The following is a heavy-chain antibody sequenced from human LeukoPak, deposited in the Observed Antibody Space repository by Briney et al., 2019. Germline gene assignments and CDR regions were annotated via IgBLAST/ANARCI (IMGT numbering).Heavy chain of an antibody. CDR1: GFTFSSYG. CDR2: ISYDGSNK. V-gene: IGHV3-30*18. J-gene: IGHJ4*02. D-gene: IGHD3-9*01. Sequence: PGGSLRLSFAASGFTFSSYGMHWVRQAPGKGLEWVAVISYDGSNKYYADSVKGRFTISRDNSKNTLYLQMNSLRAEDTAVYYCAKGLSVLRYFDWLLDTFDYWGQGTLVTVSS. CDR3: AKGLSVLRYFDWLLDTFDY.